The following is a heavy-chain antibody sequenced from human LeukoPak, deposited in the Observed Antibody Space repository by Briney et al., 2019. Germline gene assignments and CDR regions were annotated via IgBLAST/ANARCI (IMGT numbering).Heavy chain of an antibody. CDR3: ATGPHYDFWSGYLDY. CDR2: FDPEDGET. J-gene: IGHJ4*02. CDR1: GYTLTELS. D-gene: IGHD3-3*01. Sequence: ASVKVSCKVSGYTLTELSMHWVRQAPGKGLEWMGGFDPEDGETIYAQKFQGRVTMTEDTSTDTAYMELSSLRSEDTAVYYCATGPHYDFWSGYLDYWGQGTLVTVSS. V-gene: IGHV1-24*01.